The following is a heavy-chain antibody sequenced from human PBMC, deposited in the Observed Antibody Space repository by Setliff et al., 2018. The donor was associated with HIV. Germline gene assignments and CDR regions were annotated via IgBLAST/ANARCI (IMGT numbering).Heavy chain of an antibody. V-gene: IGHV4-59*08. CDR1: GGSISSHY. CDR2: IYYSGST. CDR3: GRLSETAMASFDS. D-gene: IGHD5-18*01. Sequence: SETLSLTCTVSGGSISSHYWSWIRQPPGKGLEWIGYIYYSGSTNYKSSLKSRVTISADPSKNQFSLKVTSVTAADTAVYYCGRLSETAMASFDSWGQGTLVTVSS. J-gene: IGHJ4*02.